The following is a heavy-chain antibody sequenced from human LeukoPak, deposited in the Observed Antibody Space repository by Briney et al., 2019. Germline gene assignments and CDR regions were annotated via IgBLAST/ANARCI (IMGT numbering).Heavy chain of an antibody. J-gene: IGHJ4*02. CDR3: ARDNWIEAHYFDY. CDR2: IKQDGSEK. CDR1: GFTFSGYW. D-gene: IGHD1-20*01. Sequence: GGSLRLSCAASGFTFSGYWMSWVRQAPGKGLKWVANIKQDGSEKYYVDSVKGRFTISRDNAKNSLYLHMNSLRVEDTAVYYCARDNWIEAHYFDYWGQGTLVTVSS. V-gene: IGHV3-7*01.